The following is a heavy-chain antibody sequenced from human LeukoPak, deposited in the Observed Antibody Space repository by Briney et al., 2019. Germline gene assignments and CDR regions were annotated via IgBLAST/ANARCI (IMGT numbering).Heavy chain of an antibody. CDR2: INPNSGNT. CDR1: GYTLTGYY. D-gene: IGHD3-10*01. V-gene: IGHV1-8*02. CDR3: ARAFGELLDYYYYYMDV. Sequence: ASVKVSCKASGYTLTGYYMHWVRQAPGQGLEWMGWINPNSGNTGYAQKFQGRVTMTRNTSISTAYMGLSSLRSEDTAVYYCARAFGELLDYYYYYMDVWGKGTTVTISS. J-gene: IGHJ6*03.